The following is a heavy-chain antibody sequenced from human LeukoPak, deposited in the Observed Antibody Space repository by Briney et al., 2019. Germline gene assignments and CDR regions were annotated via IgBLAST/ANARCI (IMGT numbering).Heavy chain of an antibody. Sequence: GRPLRLSCAASGFTFDDYAMHWVRQAPGKGLEWVSGISWNSGSIGYADSVKGRFTISRDNAKNSLYLQMNSLRAEDTALYYCAKAPTYNYDSSGYLSYFDYWGQGTLVTVSS. CDR2: ISWNSGSI. J-gene: IGHJ4*02. V-gene: IGHV3-9*01. CDR1: GFTFDDYA. D-gene: IGHD3-22*01. CDR3: AKAPTYNYDSSGYLSYFDY.